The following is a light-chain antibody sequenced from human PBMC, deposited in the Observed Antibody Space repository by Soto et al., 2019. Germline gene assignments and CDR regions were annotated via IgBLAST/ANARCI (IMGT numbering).Light chain of an antibody. CDR2: STN. CDR1: SSNIGSDT. V-gene: IGLV1-44*01. Sequence: QSMLTQPPSASGTPGQRVTISCSGSSSNIGSDTVHWFQQVPGTAPKLLIYSTNQRPSGVPDRFSGSKSGTSASLAISGLQSGDEADYYCAAWDGTLNGWVFGGGTKLTVL. CDR3: AAWDGTLNGWV. J-gene: IGLJ3*02.